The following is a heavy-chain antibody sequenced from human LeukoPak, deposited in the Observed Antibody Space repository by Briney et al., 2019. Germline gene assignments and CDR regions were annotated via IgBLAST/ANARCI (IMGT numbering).Heavy chain of an antibody. CDR3: ARHIVGESYFDY. CDR2: IYSGGST. D-gene: IGHD2-21*01. V-gene: IGHV3-53*01. J-gene: IGHJ4*02. CDR1: GFTVSSNY. Sequence: GGSLRLSCAASGFTVSSNYMSWVRQAPGKGLEWVSVIYSGGSTYYADSVKGRFTISRDNSKNTLYLQMNSLRAEDTAVYYCARHIVGESYFDYWGQGTLVSVSS.